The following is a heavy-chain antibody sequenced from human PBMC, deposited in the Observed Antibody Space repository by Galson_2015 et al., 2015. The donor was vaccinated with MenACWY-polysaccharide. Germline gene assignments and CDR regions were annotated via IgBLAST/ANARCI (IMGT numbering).Heavy chain of an antibody. D-gene: IGHD1-7*01. Sequence: SLRLSCAASGFTFSSYWMSWVRQAPGKGLEWVANIKQDGSEKYYVDSVKGRYTISRDNAKNSLYLQMNSLRAEDTAVYYCARLKLPYDYGMDVWGQGTTVTVSS. CDR2: IKQDGSEK. J-gene: IGHJ6*02. CDR1: GFTFSSYW. CDR3: ARLKLPYDYGMDV. V-gene: IGHV3-7*01.